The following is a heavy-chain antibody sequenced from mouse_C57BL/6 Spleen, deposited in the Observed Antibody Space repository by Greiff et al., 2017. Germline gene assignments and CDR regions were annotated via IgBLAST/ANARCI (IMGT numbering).Heavy chain of an antibody. Sequence: VQLQQSGAELVKPGASVKLSCKASGYTFTSYWMQWVKQRPGQGLEWIGEIDPSDSYTNYNQKFKGKATLTVDTSSSTAYMQLSSLTSEDSAVYYCARSGDKAMDYWGQGTSVTVSS. J-gene: IGHJ4*01. D-gene: IGHD3-3*01. CDR3: ARSGDKAMDY. V-gene: IGHV1-50*01. CDR2: IDPSDSYT. CDR1: GYTFTSYW.